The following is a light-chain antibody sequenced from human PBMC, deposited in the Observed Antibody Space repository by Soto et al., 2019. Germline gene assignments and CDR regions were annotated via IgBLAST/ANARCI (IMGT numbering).Light chain of an antibody. CDR1: QSVSSN. CDR3: QQYNNWPQT. J-gene: IGKJ1*01. Sequence: EIVMTQSPATLSLSPGERATLSCRASQSVSSNLAWYQQKPGQAPRLLIYGASTRATGIPARFSGSGSGTEFTPTISSLQSEDFAVYYCQQYNNWPQTFGQGTKVDIK. CDR2: GAS. V-gene: IGKV3-15*01.